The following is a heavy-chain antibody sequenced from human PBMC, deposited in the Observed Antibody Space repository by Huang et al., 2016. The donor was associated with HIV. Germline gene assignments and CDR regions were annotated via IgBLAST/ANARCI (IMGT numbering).Heavy chain of an antibody. CDR1: GYTFTDYQ. D-gene: IGHD3-22*01. V-gene: IGHV7-4-1*02. CDR3: ARDSGYYRYFDY. CDR2: INPNTGNP. Sequence: QVQLVQSGSELTKPGPSVTVSCKVAGYTFTDYQISWVRLDTGQGLEWMVWINPNTGNPTDAQGFTGRFVFSLDTSVSTAYLQISSLKAEDTAVYFCARDSGYYRYFDYWGQGTLVTVSS. J-gene: IGHJ4*02.